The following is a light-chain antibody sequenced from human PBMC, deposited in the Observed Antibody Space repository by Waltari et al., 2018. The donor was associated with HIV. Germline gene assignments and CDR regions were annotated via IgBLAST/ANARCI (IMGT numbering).Light chain of an antibody. CDR1: SSDVGGYSL. Sequence: QSALTQPASVSGSPGQSITISCIGTSSDVGGYSLVSWYQHHPGKAPQLLIFEDTERPSGVSNRFSASKSGTTASLTISGLLAEDAADYDCCSYGGVTTYVFGSGTKITVL. J-gene: IGLJ1*01. CDR3: CSYGGVTTYV. CDR2: EDT. V-gene: IGLV2-23*01.